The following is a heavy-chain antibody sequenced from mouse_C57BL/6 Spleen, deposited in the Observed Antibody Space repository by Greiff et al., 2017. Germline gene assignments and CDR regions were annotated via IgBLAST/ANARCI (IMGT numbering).Heavy chain of an antibody. J-gene: IGHJ3*01. CDR1: GFNIKDYY. Sequence: EVQLQQSVAELVKPGASVKLSCTASGFNIKDYYMHWVKQRTEQGLEWIGRIDPEDGKTKYAPKFQGKATITADTSSNTAYLQLSSLTSEDTAVYYCARKSSGYAQFAYWGQGTLVTVSA. D-gene: IGHD3-2*02. V-gene: IGHV14-2*01. CDR3: ARKSSGYAQFAY. CDR2: IDPEDGKT.